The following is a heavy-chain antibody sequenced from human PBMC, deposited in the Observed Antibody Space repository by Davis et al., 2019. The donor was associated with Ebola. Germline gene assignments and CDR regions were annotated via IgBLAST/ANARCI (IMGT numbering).Heavy chain of an antibody. CDR1: GFTFSSYG. CDR2: ISGSGCST. V-gene: IGHV3-23*01. J-gene: IGHJ4*02. D-gene: IGHD3-3*01. CDR3: AKGGPFLAWFHFDY. Sequence: GGSLRLSCAASGFTFSSYGMHWVRQAPGKGLEWVSAISGSGCSTYYADSVKGRFTISRDNSKNTLYLQMNSLRAEETAVYYCAKGGPFLAWFHFDYWGQGTLVTVSS.